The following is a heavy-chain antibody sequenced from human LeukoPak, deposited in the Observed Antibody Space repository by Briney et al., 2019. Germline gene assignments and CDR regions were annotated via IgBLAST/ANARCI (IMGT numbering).Heavy chain of an antibody. CDR1: GGTFSSYA. CDR2: IIPILGIA. Sequence: ASVKVSCKASGGTFSSYAISWVRQAPGQGLEWMGRIIPILGIANYAQKFQGRVTITADKSTSTAYMELSSLRSEDTAVYYCASPVAYCGGDCYWALDYWGQGTLVTVSS. CDR3: ASPVAYCGGDCYWALDY. V-gene: IGHV1-69*04. J-gene: IGHJ4*02. D-gene: IGHD2-21*02.